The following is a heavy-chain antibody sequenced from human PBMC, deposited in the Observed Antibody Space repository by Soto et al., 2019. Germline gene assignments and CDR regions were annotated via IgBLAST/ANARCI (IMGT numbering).Heavy chain of an antibody. V-gene: IGHV1-18*01. CDR2: ISAGKGNT. CDR1: NYAFTSYG. Sequence: QVQLLQSGAEVKKPGASVKVSCRASNYAFTSYGIMWVRQAPGQGLEWMGWISAGKGNTNYAQRFQDRITLTTDTSTSTAYMELRSLRSDDTAIYYGARDAFQSRSNPLNWFDPWGQGTLVTVSS. J-gene: IGHJ5*02. D-gene: IGHD6-6*01. CDR3: ARDAFQSRSNPLNWFDP.